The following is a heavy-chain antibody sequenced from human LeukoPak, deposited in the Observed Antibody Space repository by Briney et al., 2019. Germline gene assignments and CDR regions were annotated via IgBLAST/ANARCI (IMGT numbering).Heavy chain of an antibody. CDR3: ARALSGSPAVFDS. CDR2: RYYSGAS. Sequence: SETLSLTCAVSTGSTSGYYWSWIRQPPGKGLEWIGFRYYSGASNYNPSLRGRVTISVDRSKSQVSLKMTSVTAADTAVYYCARALSGSPAVFDSWGQGTLVSVSS. V-gene: IGHV4-59*08. D-gene: IGHD1-26*01. J-gene: IGHJ4*02. CDR1: TGSTSGYY.